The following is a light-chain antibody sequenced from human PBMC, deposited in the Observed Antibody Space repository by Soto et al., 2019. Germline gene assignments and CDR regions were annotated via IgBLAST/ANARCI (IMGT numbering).Light chain of an antibody. CDR3: QQYNSYSRT. V-gene: IGKV3-11*01. CDR1: QNVGIY. CDR2: DAS. J-gene: IGKJ1*01. Sequence: EVVLTQSPATLSLSPGERATLSCRASQNVGIYLAWYQQKPGQAPRLLIYDASNRATGIPARFSGSGSGTEFTLTISSLQPDDFATYYCQQYNSYSRTFGQGTKVDIK.